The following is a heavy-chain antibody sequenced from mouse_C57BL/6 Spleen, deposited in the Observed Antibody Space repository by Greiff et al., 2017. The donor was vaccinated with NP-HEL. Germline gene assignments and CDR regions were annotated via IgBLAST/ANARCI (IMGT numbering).Heavy chain of an antibody. Sequence: EVQLVESGGGLVKPGGSLKLSCAASGFTFSSYTMSWVRQTPEKRLEWVATISGGGGNTYYPDSVKGRFTISRDNAKNTLYLQMSSLRSEDTAVYYCARHPHDYSNSYLDYWGQGTTLTVSS. V-gene: IGHV5-9*04. CDR2: ISGGGGNT. D-gene: IGHD1-1*01. CDR1: GFTFSSYT. J-gene: IGHJ2*01. CDR3: ARHPHDYSNSYLDY.